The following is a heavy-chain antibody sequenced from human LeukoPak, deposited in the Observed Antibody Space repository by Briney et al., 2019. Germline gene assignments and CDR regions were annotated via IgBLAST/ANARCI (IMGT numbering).Heavy chain of an antibody. CDR1: GGSISSSSYY. CDR3: ARHYYDSSGYWHWFDP. CDR2: IYYSGST. V-gene: IGHV4-39*01. J-gene: IGHJ5*02. Sequence: SETLSLTCTASGGSISSSSYYWGWIRQPPGKGLEWIGSIYYSGSTYYNPSLKSRVTISVDTSKNQFSLKLSSVTAADTAVYYCARHYYDSSGYWHWFDPWGQGTLVTVSS. D-gene: IGHD3-22*01.